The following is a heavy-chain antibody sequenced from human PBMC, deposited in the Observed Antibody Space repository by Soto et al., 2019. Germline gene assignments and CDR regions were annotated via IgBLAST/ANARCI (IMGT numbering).Heavy chain of an antibody. Sequence: WTWIRLPPGTGLECMGYIHYSGSANYKPSLKSRVTISVDTSKNQFSLKVTSVTAADTAVFYCARGAWGDAGAFDIWGRGTMVTVSS. D-gene: IGHD1-26*01. V-gene: IGHV4-59*01. CDR2: IHYSGSA. J-gene: IGHJ3*02. CDR3: ARGAWGDAGAFDI.